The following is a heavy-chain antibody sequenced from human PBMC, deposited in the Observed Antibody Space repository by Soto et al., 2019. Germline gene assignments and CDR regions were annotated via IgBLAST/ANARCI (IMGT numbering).Heavy chain of an antibody. CDR2: IYDSGTI. J-gene: IGHJ5*02. CDR1: GVSLSNNY. V-gene: IGHV4-59*01. D-gene: IGHD1-1*01. CDR3: VRYCSNYNCLFRYFHP. Sequence: QVRLQESGPKLMKPSETLSLTCTVSGVSLSNNYWSWIRQPPGKGLEWIGSIYDSGTINYNSSLKSRVTLSIDTSKNQFFLKLTSVTAADTAVYYCVRYCSNYNCLFRYFHPWGPGTLVTVSS.